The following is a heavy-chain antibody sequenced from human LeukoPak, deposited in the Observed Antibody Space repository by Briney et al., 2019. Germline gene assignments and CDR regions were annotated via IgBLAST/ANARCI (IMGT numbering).Heavy chain of an antibody. J-gene: IGHJ2*01. D-gene: IGHD6-13*01. V-gene: IGHV1-69*04. CDR2: IIPILGIA. CDR1: GGTFSSYA. Sequence: SVKVSCKASGGTFSSYAISWVRQAPGQGLEWMGRIIPILGIANYAQKFQGRVTITADKSTNTAYMELSSLRSEDTAVYYCARDIAPSRSHTIAAAGTDLWGRGTLVTVSS. CDR3: ARDIAPSRSHTIAAAGTDL.